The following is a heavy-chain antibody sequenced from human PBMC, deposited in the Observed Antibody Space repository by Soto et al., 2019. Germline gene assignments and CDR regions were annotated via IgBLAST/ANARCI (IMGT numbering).Heavy chain of an antibody. CDR1: GYSFTNYW. CDR3: AIPADYGGNSRFDF. Sequence: GESLKISCKGSGYSFTNYWIGWVRQMPGKGLEWVGTIYPGDSDTRYSPSFQGQVTISAAKSISTAYLQWSSLKASDTAMYYCAIPADYGGNSRFDFWGQGTLVTVSS. CDR2: IYPGDSDT. J-gene: IGHJ4*02. V-gene: IGHV5-51*01. D-gene: IGHD4-17*01.